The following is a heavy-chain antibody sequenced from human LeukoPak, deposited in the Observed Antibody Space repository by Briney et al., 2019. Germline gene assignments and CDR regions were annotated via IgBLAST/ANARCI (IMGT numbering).Heavy chain of an antibody. Sequence: SETLSLTCAVYGGSFSGYYWSWIRQPPGKGLEWIGYIYYSGSTNYNPSLKSRVTISVDTSKNQFSLKLSSVTAADTAVYYCARGGGFHLDVWGKGTTVTVSS. V-gene: IGHV4-59*01. J-gene: IGHJ6*04. CDR2: IYYSGST. CDR3: ARGGGFHLDV. D-gene: IGHD3-16*01. CDR1: GGSFSGYY.